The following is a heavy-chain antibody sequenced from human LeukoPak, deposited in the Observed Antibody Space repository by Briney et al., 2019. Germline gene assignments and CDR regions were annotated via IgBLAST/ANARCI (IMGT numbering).Heavy chain of an antibody. D-gene: IGHD1-1*01. CDR1: GYTFTSYD. V-gene: IGHV1-8*01. Sequence: ASVKVSCKASGYTFTSYDINWVRQATGQGLEWMGWTNPNSGNTGYAQKFQGRVTMTRNTSISTAYMELSSLRSEDTAVYYCATRVSGRYVTLNWNGEDFWGQGTLVTVSS. CDR3: ATRVSGRYVTLNWNGEDF. CDR2: TNPNSGNT. J-gene: IGHJ4*02.